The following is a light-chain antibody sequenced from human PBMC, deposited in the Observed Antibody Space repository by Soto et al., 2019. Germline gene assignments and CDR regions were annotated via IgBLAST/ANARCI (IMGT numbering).Light chain of an antibody. CDR3: QQSYSTPPIT. CDR1: QSVSSN. V-gene: IGKV3-15*01. J-gene: IGKJ5*01. Sequence: EIVLTQSPGTLSLSPGERATLSCRASQSVSSNLAWYQQKPGQAPRLLIYGATTRATGIPARFSGSGSGTDFTLTISSLQPEDFATYYCQQSYSTPPITFGQGTRLEIK. CDR2: GAT.